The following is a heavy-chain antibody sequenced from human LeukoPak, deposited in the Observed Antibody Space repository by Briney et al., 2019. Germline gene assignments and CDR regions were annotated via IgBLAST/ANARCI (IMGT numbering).Heavy chain of an antibody. CDR1: GYTFTSYD. V-gene: IGHV1-8*01. Sequence: ASVKVSCKASGYTFTSYDINWVRQATGQGLEGMGWMNPNSGNTGYAQKFQGRVTMTRNTSISTAYMELSSLRSEDTAVYYCARGSGGSYYFDYWGQGTLVTVSS. J-gene: IGHJ4*02. CDR2: MNPNSGNT. CDR3: ARGSGGSYYFDY. D-gene: IGHD1-26*01.